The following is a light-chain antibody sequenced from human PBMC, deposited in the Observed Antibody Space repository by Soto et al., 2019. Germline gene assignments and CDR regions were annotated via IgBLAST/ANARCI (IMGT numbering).Light chain of an antibody. CDR1: QSVTRW. CDR3: QQSCSYVFT. CDR2: DAS. V-gene: IGKV1-5*01. Sequence: IQMTQSPSTLSASVGDRVTITCRASQSVTRWLAWYQEKPGKAPMLLIYDASTLQSGVPSRFSGSGSATEFTLTICRLQPSDYANYYCQQSCSYVFTFGPGTNLEI. J-gene: IGKJ3*01.